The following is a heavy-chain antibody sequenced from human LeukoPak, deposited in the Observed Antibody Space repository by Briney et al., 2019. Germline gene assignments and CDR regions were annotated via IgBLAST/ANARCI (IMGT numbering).Heavy chain of an antibody. J-gene: IGHJ6*02. V-gene: IGHV4-34*01. CDR3: ARDPRYFDWLEKNYYYYGMDV. Sequence: SETLSLTCAVYGGSFSGYYWSWLRQPPGKGLEWIGEINHSGSTNYNPSLKSRVTISVDTSKNQFSLKLSSVTAADTAVYYCARDPRYFDWLEKNYYYYGMDVWGQGTTVTVSS. CDR1: GGSFSGYY. D-gene: IGHD3-9*01. CDR2: INHSGST.